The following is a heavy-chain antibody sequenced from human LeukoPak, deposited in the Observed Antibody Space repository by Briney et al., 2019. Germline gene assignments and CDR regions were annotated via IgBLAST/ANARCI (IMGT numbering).Heavy chain of an antibody. CDR3: ARHVVDTAMDNLDY. J-gene: IGHJ4*02. Sequence: KPSETLSLTCTVSGGSISSSSYYWGWIRQPPGKGLEWIGTIYYSGSTYYNPSLKSRVTISVDTSKNQFSLKLSSVTAADTAVYYCARHVVDTAMDNLDYWGPGTLVTVSS. V-gene: IGHV4-39*01. CDR2: IYYSGST. CDR1: GGSISSSSYY. D-gene: IGHD5-18*01.